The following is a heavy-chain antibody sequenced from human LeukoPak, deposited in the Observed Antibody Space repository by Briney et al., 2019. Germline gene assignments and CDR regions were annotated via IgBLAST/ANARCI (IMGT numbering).Heavy chain of an antibody. J-gene: IGHJ3*02. CDR2: ISAYNGNT. CDR3: AIIVGATVAFDI. D-gene: IGHD1-26*01. CDR1: GYTFTSYG. V-gene: IGHV1-18*01. Sequence: ASVKVSCKASGYTFTSYGISWVRQAPGQGLEWMGWISAYNGNTNYAQKLQGRVTMTRDTSISTAYMELRRLRSDDTAVYYCAIIVGATVAFDIWGQGTMVSVSS.